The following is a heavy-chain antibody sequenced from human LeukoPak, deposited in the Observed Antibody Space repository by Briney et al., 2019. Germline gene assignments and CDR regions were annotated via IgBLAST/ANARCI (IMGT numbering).Heavy chain of an antibody. CDR2: ISGSGGST. CDR1: GFTFSSDA. Sequence: PGGSLRLSCAASGFTFSSDAMTWVRQAPGKGLEWVSAISGSGGSTYYADSVKGRFTISRDNSKNTLYLQMNSLRAEDTAIYYCAGQGYRQVDYWGQGTLVTVSS. D-gene: IGHD5-18*01. V-gene: IGHV3-23*01. J-gene: IGHJ4*02. CDR3: AGQGYRQVDY.